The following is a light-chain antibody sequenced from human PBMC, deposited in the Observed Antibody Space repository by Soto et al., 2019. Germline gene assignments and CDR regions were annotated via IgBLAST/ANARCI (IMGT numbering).Light chain of an antibody. Sequence: EIVLTQSPGTLSLSPGERATLSCRASQSVSSSYLAWYQQKPGQAPRLLIYGASSRATGIPDRFSGSGSGTDFTLTISRLEPEDFAVYYCHQYGSSPRTFGQVTKLEIK. J-gene: IGKJ2*01. V-gene: IGKV3-20*01. CDR1: QSVSSSY. CDR3: HQYGSSPRT. CDR2: GAS.